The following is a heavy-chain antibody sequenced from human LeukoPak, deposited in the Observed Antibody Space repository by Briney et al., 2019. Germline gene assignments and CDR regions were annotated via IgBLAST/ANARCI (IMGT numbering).Heavy chain of an antibody. Sequence: ASVKVSCKASGYTFTSYYMHWVRQAPGQGLEWMGIINPSGCSTSYAQKFQGRVTMTRDTSTSTVYMELSSLRSEDTAVYYCARAADILTGYYKGLYYYGMDVWGQGTTVTVSS. J-gene: IGHJ6*02. CDR1: GYTFTSYY. CDR3: ARAADILTGYYKGLYYYGMDV. CDR2: INPSGCST. V-gene: IGHV1-46*01. D-gene: IGHD3-9*01.